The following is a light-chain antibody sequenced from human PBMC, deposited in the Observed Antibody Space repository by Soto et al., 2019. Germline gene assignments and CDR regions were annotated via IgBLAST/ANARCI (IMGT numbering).Light chain of an antibody. CDR2: GNS. J-gene: IGLJ2*01. V-gene: IGLV1-40*01. CDR3: QSYDSSLSGSNVV. CDR1: SSNIGAGYD. Sequence: QSVLTQPPSVSGAPGQRVTISGTGSSSNIGAGYDVHWYQQLPGTAPKLLIYGNSNRPSGVPDRFSGSKSGTSASLAITGLQAEDEADYYCQSYDSSLSGSNVVFGGGTKVTVL.